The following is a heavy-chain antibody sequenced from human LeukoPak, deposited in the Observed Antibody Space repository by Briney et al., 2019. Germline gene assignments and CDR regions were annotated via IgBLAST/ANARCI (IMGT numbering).Heavy chain of an antibody. CDR2: IYNSGST. CDR1: GGSISSHY. J-gene: IGHJ4*02. V-gene: IGHV4-59*11. D-gene: IGHD2-8*01. CDR3: ASEYCTSSTCRFDS. Sequence: SETLSLTCTVSGGSISSHYWTWIRQPPGKGLEWIGYIYNSGSTNYNPSLKSRVTISLDTSRNQFSLKLTSVTAADTALYYCASEYCTSSTCRFDSWGQGTLVTVSS.